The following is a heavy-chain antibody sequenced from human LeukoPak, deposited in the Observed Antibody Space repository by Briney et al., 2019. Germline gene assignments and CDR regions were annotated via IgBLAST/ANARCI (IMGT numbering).Heavy chain of an antibody. CDR2: IYYSGST. J-gene: IGHJ4*02. D-gene: IGHD3-22*01. CDR1: GGSISSYY. Sequence: SETLSLTCTVSGGSISSYYWSWIRQPPGKGLEWIGYIYYSGSTSYNPSLKSRVTISVDTSKNQFSLKLSSVTAADTAVYYCARQRETYYYDSSGYWFDYWGQGTLVTVSS. CDR3: ARQRETYYYDSSGYWFDY. V-gene: IGHV4-59*08.